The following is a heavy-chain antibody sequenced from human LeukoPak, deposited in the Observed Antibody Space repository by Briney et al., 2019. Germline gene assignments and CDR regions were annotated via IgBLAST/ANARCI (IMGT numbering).Heavy chain of an antibody. CDR1: GFTFSSYA. V-gene: IGHV3-30*04. CDR3: AKDLTGGGEFDP. D-gene: IGHD3-16*01. J-gene: IGHJ5*02. CDR2: ISYDGSNK. Sequence: PGGSLRLSCAASGFTFSSYAMHWVRQAPGKGLEWVAVISYDGSNKYYADSVKGRFTISRDNSKNTLYLQMNSLRAEDTAVYYCAKDLTGGGEFDPWGQGTLVTVSS.